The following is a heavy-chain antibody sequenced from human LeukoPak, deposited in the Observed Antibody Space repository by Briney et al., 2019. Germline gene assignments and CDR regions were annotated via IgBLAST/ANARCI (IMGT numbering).Heavy chain of an antibody. V-gene: IGHV1-18*01. CDR2: ISAYNGNT. CDR3: ASTFYCSGGSCYYYGMDV. J-gene: IGHJ6*02. Sequence: ASVKVSCKASGYTFTSYGISWVRQAPGQGLEWMGWISAYNGNTNYAQKFQGRVTITADESTSTAYMELSSLRSEDTAVYYCASTFYCSGGSCYYYGMDVWGQGTTVTVSS. D-gene: IGHD2-15*01. CDR1: GYTFTSYG.